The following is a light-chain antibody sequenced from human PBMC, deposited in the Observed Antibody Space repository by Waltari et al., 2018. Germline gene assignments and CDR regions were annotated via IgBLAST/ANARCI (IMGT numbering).Light chain of an antibody. CDR1: QSVNSNY. J-gene: IGKJ4*01. CDR3: QQYGSSPLT. CDR2: GAS. V-gene: IGKV3-20*01. Sequence: EIVMTQSPGTLSLSPGERATLSCRASQSVNSNYLAWYQQKPGQAPRLLIYGASSRATGIPGRFSGSGSGTDFTLTISRLEPEDFAVYYCQQYGSSPLTFGGGTKVEIK.